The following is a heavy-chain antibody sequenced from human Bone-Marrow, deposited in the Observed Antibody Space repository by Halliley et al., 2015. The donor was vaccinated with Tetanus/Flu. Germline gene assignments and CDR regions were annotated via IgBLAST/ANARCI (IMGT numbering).Heavy chain of an antibody. D-gene: IGHD1-26*01. CDR3: ARYSENFYWSAFRAQYYFEY. Sequence: NQDGSQTYHVGSLRGRFTISRDNAKDSMYLQMHSLTAGDTAVYYCARYSENFYWSAFRAQYYFEYWGQGTLVTFSS. J-gene: IGHJ4*02. V-gene: IGHV3-7*03. CDR2: NQDGSQT.